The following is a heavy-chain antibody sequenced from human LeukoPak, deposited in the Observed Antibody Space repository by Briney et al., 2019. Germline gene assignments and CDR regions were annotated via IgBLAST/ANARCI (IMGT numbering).Heavy chain of an antibody. Sequence: SETLSLTCAVYGGSFSGYFWSWIRQPPGKGLEWIGEINHSGSTNYNPSLKSRVTISVDTSKNQFSLKLSSVTAADTGVYYCARGYYGSGSVEYFDYWGQGTLVTVSS. D-gene: IGHD3-10*01. CDR3: ARGYYGSGSVEYFDY. J-gene: IGHJ4*02. CDR2: INHSGST. CDR1: GGSFSGYF. V-gene: IGHV4-34*01.